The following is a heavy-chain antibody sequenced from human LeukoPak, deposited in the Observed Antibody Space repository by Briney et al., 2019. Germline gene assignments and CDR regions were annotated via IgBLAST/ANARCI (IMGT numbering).Heavy chain of an antibody. J-gene: IGHJ4*02. Sequence: NSGASLQISCQGSGYSFTSYWISWVRQLPGKGLEWMGIIYPGDSDTRYSPSFQGQVTISADKSISTAYLQWSSLKASDTAMYYCARRGYSYGYDYWGQGTLVTVSS. CDR3: ARRGYSYGYDY. D-gene: IGHD5-18*01. CDR2: IYPGDSDT. CDR1: GYSFTSYW. V-gene: IGHV5-51*01.